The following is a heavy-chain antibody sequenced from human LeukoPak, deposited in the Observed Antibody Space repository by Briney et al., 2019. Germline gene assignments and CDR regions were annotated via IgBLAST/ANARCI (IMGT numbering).Heavy chain of an antibody. J-gene: IGHJ4*02. CDR3: ARAPLRQYYDILTGYYNPFDY. D-gene: IGHD3-9*01. V-gene: IGHV1-2*02. CDR1: VYTFTGYY. CDR2: INPNSGGT. Sequence: ASVKVSCKASVYTFTGYYMHWVRQAPGQGLEWMGWINPNSGGTNYAQKFQGRATMTRDTSISTAYMELSRLRSDDTAVYYCARAPLRQYYDILTGYYNPFDYWGQGTLVTVSS.